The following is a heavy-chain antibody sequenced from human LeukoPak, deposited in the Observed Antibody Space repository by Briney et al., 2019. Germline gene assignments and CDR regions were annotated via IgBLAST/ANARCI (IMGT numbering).Heavy chain of an antibody. CDR3: ARDLSVVGATREDY. Sequence: SETLSLTCTISGGSISSSSYYWGWIRQPPGKGLEWIGSIYYSGSTYYNPSLKSRVTISVDTSKNQFSLKLSSVTAADTAVYYCARDLSVVGATREDYWGQGTLVTVSS. CDR1: GGSISSSSYY. D-gene: IGHD1-26*01. J-gene: IGHJ4*02. CDR2: IYYSGST. V-gene: IGHV4-39*07.